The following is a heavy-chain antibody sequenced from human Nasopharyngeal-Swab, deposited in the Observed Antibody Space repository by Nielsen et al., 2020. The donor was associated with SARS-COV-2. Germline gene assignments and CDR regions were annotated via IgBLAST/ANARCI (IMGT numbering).Heavy chain of an antibody. V-gene: IGHV1-2*02. Sequence: ASVKVSCKASGYTFNNYYIHWVRQAPGQGLEWMGMINPGSGGTTYAQKFQGRVTMTRDTSISTAYMELSRLRSDDTAVYYCARGDYGVSWGQGTLVTVSS. J-gene: IGHJ5*02. CDR2: INPGSGGT. CDR1: GYTFNNYY. CDR3: ARGDYGVS. D-gene: IGHD4-17*01.